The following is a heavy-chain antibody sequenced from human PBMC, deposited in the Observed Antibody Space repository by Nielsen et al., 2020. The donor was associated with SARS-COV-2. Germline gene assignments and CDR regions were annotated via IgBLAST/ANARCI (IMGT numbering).Heavy chain of an antibody. D-gene: IGHD4-11*01. CDR2: INPNSGGT. CDR1: GYTFTGYY. V-gene: IGHV1-2*06. CDR3: ARVDYSSNYGMDV. Sequence: ASVKVSCKASGYTFTGYYMHWVRQAPGQGLEWMGRINPNSGGTNYAQKFQGRVTMTRDTSISTAYMELSRLRSDDTAVYYCARVDYSSNYGMDVWGQGTTVTVSS. J-gene: IGHJ6*02.